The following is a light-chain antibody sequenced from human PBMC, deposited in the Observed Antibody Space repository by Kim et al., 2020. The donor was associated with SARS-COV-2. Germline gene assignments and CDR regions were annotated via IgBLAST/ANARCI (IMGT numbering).Light chain of an antibody. J-gene: IGKJ3*01. CDR2: GAS. Sequence: TQSLSPGERATLSCRASQSVSSSYLAWYQHKPGQAPRLLIYGASSRATGIPDRFSGSGSGTDFTLTISRLEPEDFAVYYCQQFGTFGPGTKVDIK. V-gene: IGKV3-20*01. CDR3: QQFGT. CDR1: QSVSSSY.